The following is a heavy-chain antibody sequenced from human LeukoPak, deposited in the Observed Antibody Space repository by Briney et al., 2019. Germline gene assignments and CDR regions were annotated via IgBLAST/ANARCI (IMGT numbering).Heavy chain of an antibody. Sequence: ASVTVSCKASGGTFNSYAISWVRQAPGQGLEWMGGIIPIFAPTNHAHKFQGRVTITTDESRTTAYMELSSLRSEDRAVYYWARGGWVQQKYYMDVWGKGTTVTVSS. V-gene: IGHV1-69*05. CDR2: IIPIFAPT. J-gene: IGHJ6*03. CDR3: ARGGWVQQKYYMDV. CDR1: GGTFNSYA. D-gene: IGHD5-24*01.